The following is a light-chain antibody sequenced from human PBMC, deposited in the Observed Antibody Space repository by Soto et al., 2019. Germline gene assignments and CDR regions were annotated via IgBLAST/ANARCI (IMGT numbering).Light chain of an antibody. J-gene: IGKJ5*01. V-gene: IGKV3-11*01. CDR1: QSVSSSN. CDR2: GAS. Sequence: DIVLTQSPDTFSLSPGERATLSFSAGQSVSSSNFAWYQQKPAQAPRLLIYGASNRAAGIPDRFSGSGSGTDFTLTINSLEPEDFAVYFCQQRSNWPPITFGQGTRLEIK. CDR3: QQRSNWPPIT.